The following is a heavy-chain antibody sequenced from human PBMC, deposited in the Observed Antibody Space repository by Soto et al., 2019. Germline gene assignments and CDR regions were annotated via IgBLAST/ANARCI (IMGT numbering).Heavy chain of an antibody. CDR3: AKRGSGSQFDY. D-gene: IGHD1-26*01. J-gene: IGHJ4*02. V-gene: IGHV3-23*01. Sequence: EVQLLESGGGLVQPGGSLRLSCAASGFTFSSYAMSWVRQAPGKGLEWVSVISGSGDSTYYADSVKGRFTISRDNSKNTLYLQMSSLRADDTAVYYCAKRGSGSQFDYWSQGTLVTVSS. CDR1: GFTFSSYA. CDR2: ISGSGDST.